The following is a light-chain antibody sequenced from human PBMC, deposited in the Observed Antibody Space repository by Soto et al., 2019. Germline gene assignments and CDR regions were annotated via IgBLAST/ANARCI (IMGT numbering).Light chain of an antibody. CDR3: QQHGSSVT. J-gene: IGKJ1*01. CDR1: QSISSDY. CDR2: GPS. V-gene: IGKV3-20*01. Sequence: EILFTQSPDTLSLSPGERATLSCRASQSISSDYLAWYQQRPGKAPRLLIYGPSSRAAGIPERLSGSGSGADFTLTIRRLEPEDFAVYYCQQHGSSVTFGQGTKVDIK.